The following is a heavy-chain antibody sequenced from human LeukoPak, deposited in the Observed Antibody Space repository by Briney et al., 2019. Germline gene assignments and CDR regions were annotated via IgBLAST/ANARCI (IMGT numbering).Heavy chain of an antibody. J-gene: IGHJ6*03. CDR2: INWDGGSK. V-gene: IGHV3-20*04. CDR3: ARDPGTTRYYYYMDV. D-gene: IGHD1-7*01. CDR1: GFTFYDYG. Sequence: PGGSLRLSCAASGFTFYDYGRGWVPQAPGKGLEWVSGINWDGGSKGYADSVKGRFTISKDNAKNSLYLQMNSLRAADTAYYYCARDPGTTRYYYYMDVWGKGTTVTVSS.